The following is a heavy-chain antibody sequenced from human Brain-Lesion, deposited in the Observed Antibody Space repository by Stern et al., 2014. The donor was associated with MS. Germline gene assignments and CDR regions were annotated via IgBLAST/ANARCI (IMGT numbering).Heavy chain of an antibody. Sequence: VQLVESGAEVKKPGASVKVSCKTSGYIFTGYYLHWVRTAPGQGLEWMAWINPNTGGTKYAQKFQGRVTMSRDTSISTAYVELSSLTSDDTAVYYCARDQRGITIFGVVTDYYYLGMDVWGQGTTVTVSS. D-gene: IGHD3-3*01. CDR3: ARDQRGITIFGVVTDYYYLGMDV. J-gene: IGHJ6*02. CDR2: INPNTGGT. CDR1: GYIFTGYY. V-gene: IGHV1-2*02.